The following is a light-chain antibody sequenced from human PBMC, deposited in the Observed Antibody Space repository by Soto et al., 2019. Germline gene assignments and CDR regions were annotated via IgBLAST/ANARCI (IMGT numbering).Light chain of an antibody. CDR3: QQYGSSPRT. V-gene: IGKV3-20*01. J-gene: IGKJ1*01. CDR2: GAS. Sequence: EIVLTQSPGTLSLSPGERATLSCRASQSVSSSYLAWYQQKPGQAPILLIYGASSRATGIPDRFSGSGSGTDFTLTISSLEPEDFAVYYCQQYGSSPRTFGQGTKVEIK. CDR1: QSVSSSY.